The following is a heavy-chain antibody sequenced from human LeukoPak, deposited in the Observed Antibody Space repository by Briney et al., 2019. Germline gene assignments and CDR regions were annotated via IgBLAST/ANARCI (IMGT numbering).Heavy chain of an antibody. J-gene: IGHJ4*02. CDR3: ARLRNGVIVLKPSVIVDF. CDR1: GYSISSGYW. D-gene: IGHD2-8*01. CDR2: LFSGGNT. Sequence: PSETLSLTCSASGYSISSGYWWGWIRQPPGKALEWIGSLFSGGNTYYNPSLKRRLTISVDTSKNQFSLGLNSVTAADTAIYYCARLRNGVIVLKPSVIVDFWGQGALVTVSS. V-gene: IGHV4-38-2*02.